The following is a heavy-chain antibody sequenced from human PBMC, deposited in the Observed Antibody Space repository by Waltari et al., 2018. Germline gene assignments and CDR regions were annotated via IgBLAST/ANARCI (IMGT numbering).Heavy chain of an antibody. J-gene: IGHJ3*02. Sequence: EVQLVESGGGLVQPGGSLRLSCAASGFTFSSYWMHWVRQAPGKAVGWVSRIKSDGSSTTYADSVKGRFTISRDNAKNTLSLQMNSLRGEDTAVYYCARGRDDYPLSAFDTWGQGTMVTVSS. CDR3: ARGRDDYPLSAFDT. CDR2: IKSDGSST. CDR1: GFTFSSYW. D-gene: IGHD4-17*01. V-gene: IGHV3-74*01.